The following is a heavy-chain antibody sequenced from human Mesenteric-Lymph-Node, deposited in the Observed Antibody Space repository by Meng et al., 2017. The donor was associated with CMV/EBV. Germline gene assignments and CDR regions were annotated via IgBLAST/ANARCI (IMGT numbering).Heavy chain of an antibody. D-gene: IGHD6-19*01. CDR3: AKHRGDSSGWYVGDYFDY. CDR1: GFTFSSYS. CDR2: ISSSGSTI. V-gene: IGHV3-48*01. J-gene: IGHJ4*02. Sequence: GGSLRLSCAASGFTFSSYSMNWVRQAPGKGLEWVSSISSSGSTIYYADSVKGRFTISRDNPKNTLYLQMNSLRAEDTAIYYCAKHRGDSSGWYVGDYFDYWGQGTLVTVSS.